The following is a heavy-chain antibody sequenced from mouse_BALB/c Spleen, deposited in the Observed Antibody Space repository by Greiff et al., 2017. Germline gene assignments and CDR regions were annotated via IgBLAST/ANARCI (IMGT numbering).Heavy chain of an antibody. Sequence: VQLVESGPGLVQPSQSLSITCTVSGFSLTSYGVHWVRQSPGKGLEWLGVIWSGGSTDYNAAFISRLSISKDNSKSQVFFKMNSLQANDTAIYYCAKSYGNYNPMDYWGQGTSVTVSS. CDR2: IWSGGST. V-gene: IGHV2-2*02. CDR1: GFSLTSYG. CDR3: AKSYGNYNPMDY. D-gene: IGHD2-10*02. J-gene: IGHJ4*01.